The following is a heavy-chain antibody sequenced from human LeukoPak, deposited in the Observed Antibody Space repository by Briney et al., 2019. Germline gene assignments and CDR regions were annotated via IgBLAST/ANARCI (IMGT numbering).Heavy chain of an antibody. CDR2: INPNSGVT. D-gene: IGHD1/OR15-1a*01. Sequence: GASVKVSCKASGYTFISHYMHWVRQAPGQGLEWVGWINPNSGVTNYAQKFRGRVTMTRDTSMTTAYMELTRLTSDDTAVYYCARDTSGNNFEYWGQGTLVSVSS. J-gene: IGHJ4*02. CDR1: GYTFISHY. CDR3: ARDTSGNNFEY. V-gene: IGHV1-2*02.